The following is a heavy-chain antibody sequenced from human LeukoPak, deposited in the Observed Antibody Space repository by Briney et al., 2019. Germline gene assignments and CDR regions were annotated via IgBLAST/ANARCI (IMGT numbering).Heavy chain of an antibody. CDR2: ISAYNGNT. V-gene: IGHV1-18*01. CDR3: ALVVPAADNFDY. CDR1: GYTFTSYG. Sequence: ASVKVSCKASGYTFTSYGISWVRQAPGQGLEWMGWISAYNGNTNYAQKLQGRVTMTTHTSTSTAYMELRSLRSDDTAVYYCALVVPAADNFDYWGQGTLVTVSS. J-gene: IGHJ4*02. D-gene: IGHD2-2*01.